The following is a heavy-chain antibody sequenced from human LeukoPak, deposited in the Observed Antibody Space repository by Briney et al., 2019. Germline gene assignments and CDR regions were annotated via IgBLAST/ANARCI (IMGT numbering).Heavy chain of an antibody. V-gene: IGHV4-4*07. CDR2: IYTSGST. CDR1: GGSISSYY. Sequence: SETLSLTCSVSGGSISSYYWSWIRQPAGKGLEWIGRIYTSGSTNYNPSLKSRVTMSVDTSKNQFSLKLSSVTAADTAVYYCARAQLWFGELYWFDPWGQGTLVTVSS. J-gene: IGHJ5*02. D-gene: IGHD3-10*01. CDR3: ARAQLWFGELYWFDP.